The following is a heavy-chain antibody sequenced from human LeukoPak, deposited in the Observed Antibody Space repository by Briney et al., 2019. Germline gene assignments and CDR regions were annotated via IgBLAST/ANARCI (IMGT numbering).Heavy chain of an antibody. CDR2: ISSSGITI. V-gene: IGHV3-48*01. D-gene: IGHD4-17*01. CDR3: ARDYSTVTTFFDY. CDR1: GFTFSSYT. Sequence: SGGSLRLSCAASGFTFSSYTMNWVRQAPGKGLEWVSYISSSGITIYYADSVKGRFTFSRDNAKNSLYLQMNSLRAEDTAVYYCARDYSTVTTFFDYWGQGTLVTVSS. J-gene: IGHJ4*02.